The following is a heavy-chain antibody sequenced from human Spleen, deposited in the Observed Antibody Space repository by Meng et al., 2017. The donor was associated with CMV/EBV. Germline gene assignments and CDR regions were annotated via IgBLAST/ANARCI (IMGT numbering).Heavy chain of an antibody. V-gene: IGHV3-30*02. D-gene: IGHD2-2*01. CDR1: GFTFSDIG. CDR3: AKNSYSSSCDY. Sequence: GESLKISCTTSGFTFSDIGMHWVRQAPGKGLEWVSFLRSDGSNKFYADSVKGRFTISRDTSKNTLYLQMSSLRPEDTAVYYCAKNSYSSSCDYWGQGTQVTVSS. CDR2: LRSDGSNK. J-gene: IGHJ4*02.